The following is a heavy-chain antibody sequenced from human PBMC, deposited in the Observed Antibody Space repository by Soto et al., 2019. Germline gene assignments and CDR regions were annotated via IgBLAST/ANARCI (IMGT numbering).Heavy chain of an antibody. D-gene: IGHD6-25*01. CDR1: GYTFTDYY. Sequence: ASVKVSCKASGYTFTDYYVHWVRQAPGQGLEWVGWINPNSGGANYPLKFRGRITMTRDTSISTAYLELSRLRSDDTATYFCARPLQSFLAGDGFDIWGQGTMVTVSS. V-gene: IGHV1-2*02. CDR3: ARPLQSFLAGDGFDI. CDR2: INPNSGGA. J-gene: IGHJ3*02.